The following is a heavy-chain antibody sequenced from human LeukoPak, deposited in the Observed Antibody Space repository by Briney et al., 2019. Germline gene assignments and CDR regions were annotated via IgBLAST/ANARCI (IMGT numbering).Heavy chain of an antibody. CDR2: IYYSGST. J-gene: IGHJ6*03. CDR3: ASGLRYFEWLHYYMDV. CDR1: GGSISSYY. Sequence: SDTLSLTCTVSGGSISSYYWSWIRQPPGKGLEWIGYIYYSGSTNYNHSLKSRVTISVDTSKNQLSLKLSSVTAADTAVYYCASGLRYFEWLHYYMDVWGKGTTVTVSS. V-gene: IGHV4-59*07. D-gene: IGHD3-9*01.